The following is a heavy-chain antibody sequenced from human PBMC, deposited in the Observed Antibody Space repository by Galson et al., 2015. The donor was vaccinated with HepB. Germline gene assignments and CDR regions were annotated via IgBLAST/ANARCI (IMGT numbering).Heavy chain of an antibody. CDR3: ARGNRLYSSSWSPLAFDI. CDR1: GYTFTSYD. CDR2: VNPNSGAT. J-gene: IGHJ3*02. Sequence: SVKVSCKASGYTFTSYDINWVRQATGQGLEWMGWVNPNSGATGYAQKFQGRVTMTRDTSISTANMELSSLTSEDTALYYCARGNRLYSSSWSPLAFDIWGQGTTVTVSS. V-gene: IGHV1-8*01. D-gene: IGHD6-13*01.